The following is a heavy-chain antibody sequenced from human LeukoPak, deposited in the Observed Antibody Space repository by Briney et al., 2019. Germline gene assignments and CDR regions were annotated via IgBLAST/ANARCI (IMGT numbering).Heavy chain of an antibody. CDR3: ARYQSTIFGVIENWFDP. CDR1: GYTFTSYG. J-gene: IGHJ5*02. CDR2: ISAYNGNT. Sequence: ASVKVSCKASGYTFTSYGISWVRQAPGQGLEWMGWISAYNGNTNYAQKLQGRVTMTTDTSTSTAYMELRSLRSDDTAVYYCARYQSTIFGVIENWFDPWGQGTLVTVSS. V-gene: IGHV1-18*01. D-gene: IGHD3-3*01.